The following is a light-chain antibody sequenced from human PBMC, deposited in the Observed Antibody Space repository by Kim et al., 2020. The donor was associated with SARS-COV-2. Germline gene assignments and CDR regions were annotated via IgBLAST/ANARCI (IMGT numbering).Light chain of an antibody. CDR1: QSISSY. CDR2: ASS. Sequence: ASVGDKVTITCRASQSISSYLNWYQQKPGTVPKLLIYASSTLQSGVPSRFSGSGSGTYFTLTISSLQREDFATYYCQQSYNTPRTFGPGTKVDIK. J-gene: IGKJ3*01. CDR3: QQSYNTPRT. V-gene: IGKV1-39*01.